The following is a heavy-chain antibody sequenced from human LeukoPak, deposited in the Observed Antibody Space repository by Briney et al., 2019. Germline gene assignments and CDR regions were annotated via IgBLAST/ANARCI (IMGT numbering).Heavy chain of an antibody. Sequence: GGSLRLSCAASGFTFSSYSMNWVRQAPGKGLEWVSSISSSSSYIYYADSVKGRFTISRDNAKNSLYLQMNSLRAEDTAVYYCARETTLTGAADNWGQGTLVTVSS. CDR1: GFTFSSYS. CDR3: ARETTLTGAADN. V-gene: IGHV3-21*01. J-gene: IGHJ4*02. CDR2: ISSSSSYI. D-gene: IGHD4-11*01.